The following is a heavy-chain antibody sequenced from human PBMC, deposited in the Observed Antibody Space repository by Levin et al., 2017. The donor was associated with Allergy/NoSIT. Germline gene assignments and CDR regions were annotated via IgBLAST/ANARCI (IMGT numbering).Heavy chain of an antibody. J-gene: IGHJ4*02. D-gene: IGHD3-10*01. Sequence: GGSLRLSCAASGFTFSTYGMHWVRQAPGKGLEWVAVISNDGRNKYYADSVKGRFTISRDNSKNTLYLQVDSLRAEDTAVYYCAKSPGVTYGSGSYYKEIDYWGQGTLVTVSS. CDR2: ISNDGRNK. CDR3: AKSPGVTYGSGSYYKEIDY. CDR1: GFTFSTYG. V-gene: IGHV3-30*18.